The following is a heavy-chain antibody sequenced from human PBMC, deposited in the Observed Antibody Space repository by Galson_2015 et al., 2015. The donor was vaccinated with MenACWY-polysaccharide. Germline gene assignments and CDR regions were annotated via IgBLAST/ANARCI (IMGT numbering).Heavy chain of an antibody. CDR2: IKPDGSEK. CDR3: ARPAGYNWFDP. Sequence: SLRLSCAVSGFTFSSYWMSWVRQAPGKGLEWVANIKPDGSEKYYVDSVKGRFTISTDSAKNSLDLQMNSLRAEDTAVYYCARPAGYNWFDPWGQGTLVTVSS. J-gene: IGHJ5*02. D-gene: IGHD2-15*01. CDR1: GFTFSSYW. V-gene: IGHV3-7*01.